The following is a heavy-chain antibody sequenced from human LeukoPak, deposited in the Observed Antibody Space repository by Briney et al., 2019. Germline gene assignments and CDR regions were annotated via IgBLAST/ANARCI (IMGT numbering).Heavy chain of an antibody. Sequence: GGSLRLSCVASGFTFSSSTMNWVRQAPGKGLEWVSSISSSSSYIYYADSVKGRFTISRDNSKNTLYLQMGSLRAEDMAVYYCARGSRNHYDGSGYYHYWGQGTLVTVSS. CDR2: ISSSSSYI. CDR1: GFTFSSST. CDR3: ARGSRNHYDGSGYYHY. D-gene: IGHD3-22*01. V-gene: IGHV3-21*01. J-gene: IGHJ4*02.